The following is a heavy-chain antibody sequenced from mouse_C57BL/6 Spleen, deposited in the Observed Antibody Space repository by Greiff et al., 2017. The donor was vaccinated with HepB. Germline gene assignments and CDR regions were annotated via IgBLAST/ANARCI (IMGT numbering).Heavy chain of an antibody. CDR2: IYPGDGDT. V-gene: IGHV1-82*01. Sequence: QVQLQQSGPELVKPGASVKISCKASGYAFSSSWMNWVKQRPGKGLEWIGRIYPGDGDTNYNGKFKGKATLTADKSSSTAYMQLSSLTSEDSAVYFCAREGRQLRRDYYAMDYWGQGTSVTVSS. CDR1: GYAFSSSW. CDR3: AREGRQLRRDYYAMDY. J-gene: IGHJ4*01. D-gene: IGHD3-2*02.